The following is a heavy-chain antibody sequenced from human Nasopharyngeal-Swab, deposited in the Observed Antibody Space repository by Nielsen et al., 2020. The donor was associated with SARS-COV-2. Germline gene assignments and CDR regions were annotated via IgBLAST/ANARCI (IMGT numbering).Heavy chain of an antibody. CDR3: ARARGYSGYDLYYYMDV. J-gene: IGHJ6*03. CDR2: IYYSGST. CDR1: GGSISSGGYY. V-gene: IGHV4-31*03. Sequence: SETLSLTCTVSGGSISSGGYYWSWIRQHPGKGLEWIGYIYYSGSTYYHPSLKSRVTISVDTSKNQFSLKLSSVTAADTAVYYCARARGYSGYDLYYYMDVWGKGTTVTVSS. D-gene: IGHD5-12*01.